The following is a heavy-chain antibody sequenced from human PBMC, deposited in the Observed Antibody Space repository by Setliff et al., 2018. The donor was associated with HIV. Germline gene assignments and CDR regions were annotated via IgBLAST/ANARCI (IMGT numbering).Heavy chain of an antibody. CDR1: GLTFSTHS. CDR2: ITTDSSYI. D-gene: IGHD2-2*01. CDR3: TRSHSTRDAFDI. J-gene: IGHJ3*02. Sequence: PGGSLRLSCAASGLTFSTHSMNWVRQAPGKGLEWVSSITTDSSYIFDADSVKGRFTISRDHATSALYLQMDSLRAEDTALYYCTRSHSTRDAFDIWGQGTMVTVSS. V-gene: IGHV3-21*01.